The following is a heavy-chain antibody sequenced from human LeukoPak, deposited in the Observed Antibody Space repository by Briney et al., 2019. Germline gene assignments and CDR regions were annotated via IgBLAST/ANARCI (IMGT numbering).Heavy chain of an antibody. CDR2: FHNSGTS. J-gene: IGHJ4*02. CDR1: DDSISDYY. CDR3: TRGAGWLIDY. D-gene: IGHD3-16*01. V-gene: IGHV4-59*01. Sequence: SETLSLTCTVSDDSISDYYRGWIRQPPGKGLEWIGYFHNSGTSTYNPSLKSRVTISADTSKNQFSLKLNSLTTTDTAVYYCTRGAGWLIDYWGQGILVTVSS.